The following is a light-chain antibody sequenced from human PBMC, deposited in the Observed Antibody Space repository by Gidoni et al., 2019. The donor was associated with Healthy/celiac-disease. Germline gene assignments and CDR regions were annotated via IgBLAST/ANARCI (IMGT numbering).Light chain of an antibody. CDR1: QSISSY. CDR3: QQSYSTPQP. CDR2: AAS. J-gene: IGKJ1*01. V-gene: IGKV1-39*01. Sequence: DLQMTQSPYSLSASVGDRVTITCRASQSISSYLNWYQQKPGKAPKLLIYAASSLQSGVPSRFSGSGSGTDFTLTIISLQPEDFATYYCQQSYSTPQPFGQGTKVEIK.